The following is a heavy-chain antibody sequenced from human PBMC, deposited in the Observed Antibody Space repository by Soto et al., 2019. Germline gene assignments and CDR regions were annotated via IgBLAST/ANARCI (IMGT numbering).Heavy chain of an antibody. CDR2: ISGSGGST. CDR1: GFTFSGYA. V-gene: IGHV3-23*01. D-gene: IGHD3-22*01. J-gene: IGHJ4*02. Sequence: GGSLRLSCAASGFTFSGYAMSWVRQAPGKGLEWVSAISGSGGSTYYADSVKGRFTISRDNSKNTLYLQMNSLRAEDTAVYYCXKDPDPYYYDSSGYPAYWGQGTLVTVSS. CDR3: XKDPDPYYYDSSGYPAY.